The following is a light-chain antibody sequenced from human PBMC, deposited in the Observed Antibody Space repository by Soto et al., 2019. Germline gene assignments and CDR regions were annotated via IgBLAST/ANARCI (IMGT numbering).Light chain of an antibody. Sequence: HVTLSPSTLSAYIGDTVTITCRASQSITGWLAWFQQKPGKAPKLLIYAASSLQSGVPSRFSGSGSGTDFTLTISSLQPEDFATYYCQQANSFPITFGQGTRLEI. CDR3: QQANSFPIT. CDR1: QSITGW. CDR2: AAS. J-gene: IGKJ5*01. V-gene: IGKV1-12*01.